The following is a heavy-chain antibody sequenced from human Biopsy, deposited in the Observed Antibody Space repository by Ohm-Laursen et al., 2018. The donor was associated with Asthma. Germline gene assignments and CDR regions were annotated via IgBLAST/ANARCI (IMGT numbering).Heavy chain of an antibody. D-gene: IGHD3-3*02. CDR1: GGMFGNYA. V-gene: IGHV1-69*06. Sequence: SVKVSCKASGGMFGNYAISWVRQAPGLGLEWMGGISPIFGSSNYAQSFQGRVTFTADIFTRTVYMELSVLRFDDTAIYYCERPSPNQDILYYYYHMDVWGQGTTVIVSS. CDR3: ERPSPNQDILYYYYHMDV. J-gene: IGHJ6*02. CDR2: ISPIFGSS.